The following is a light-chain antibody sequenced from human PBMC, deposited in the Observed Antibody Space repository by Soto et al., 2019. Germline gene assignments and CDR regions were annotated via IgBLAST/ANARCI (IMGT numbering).Light chain of an antibody. CDR3: QSYDISLSVV. Sequence: QSVLTQPPSVSGAPGQMVTISCTGSSSNIGAGYDVHWYHQLPGTAPKLLIYGNSNRPSGVPDRFSGSKSGTSASLAITGLQAEDEADYYCQSYDISLSVVFGGGTKLTVL. CDR1: SSNIGAGYD. V-gene: IGLV1-40*01. CDR2: GNS. J-gene: IGLJ2*01.